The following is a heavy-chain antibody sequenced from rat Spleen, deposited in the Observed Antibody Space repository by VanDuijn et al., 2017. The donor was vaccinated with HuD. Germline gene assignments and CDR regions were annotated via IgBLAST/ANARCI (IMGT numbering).Heavy chain of an antibody. CDR2: ISPSGGST. CDR1: GFTFSNYY. Sequence: EVQLVESGGGLVQPGRSMKLSCAALGFTFSNYYMAWVRQAPTKGLEWVASISPSGGSTYYRDSVKGRFTVSRDNAKSTLYLQMDSLRSEDTATYYVARHSPYHFDYWGQGVMVTVSS. J-gene: IGHJ2*01. D-gene: IGHD3-4*01. V-gene: IGHV5-25*01. CDR3: ARHSPYHFDY.